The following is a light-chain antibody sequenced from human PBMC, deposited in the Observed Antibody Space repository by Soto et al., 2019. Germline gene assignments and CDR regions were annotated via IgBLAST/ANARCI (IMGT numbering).Light chain of an antibody. CDR1: QSITSY. V-gene: IGKV1-5*03. Sequence: DIQMTQSPSTLSASVGDRVTITCRASQSITSYLAWSQQTPGKAPKLLIYKASTLESGVPSRFSGSGSGTEFTLIISSLQPDDFATYYCQQYNTYSRTFGQGTKVEIK. J-gene: IGKJ1*01. CDR2: KAS. CDR3: QQYNTYSRT.